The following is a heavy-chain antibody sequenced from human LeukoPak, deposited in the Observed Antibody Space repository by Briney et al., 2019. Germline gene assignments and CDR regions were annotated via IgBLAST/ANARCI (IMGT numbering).Heavy chain of an antibody. D-gene: IGHD4-17*01. V-gene: IGHV1-8*01. CDR2: MNPNSGNT. CDR1: GYTVTSYD. CDR3: ARGPNYGDYFPFDY. Sequence: ASVKVSCKASGYTVTSYDINWVRQATGQGLEWMGWMNPNSGNTGYAQKFQGRVTMTRNTSISTAYMELSRLRSEDTAVYYCARGPNYGDYFPFDYWGQGTLVTVSS. J-gene: IGHJ4*02.